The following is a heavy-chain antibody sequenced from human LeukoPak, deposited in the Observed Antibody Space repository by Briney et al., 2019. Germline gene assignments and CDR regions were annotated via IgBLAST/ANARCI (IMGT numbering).Heavy chain of an antibody. CDR2: IIPILGIA. Sequence: SVKVSCKASGGTFSSYTISWVRQAPGQGLEWMVRIIPILGIANYAQKFQGRVTITADKSTSTAYMELSSLRSEDTAVYYCAREKGYCSSTSCFDAFDIWGQGTMVTVSS. V-gene: IGHV1-69*04. CDR1: GGTFSSYT. J-gene: IGHJ3*02. D-gene: IGHD2-2*01. CDR3: AREKGYCSSTSCFDAFDI.